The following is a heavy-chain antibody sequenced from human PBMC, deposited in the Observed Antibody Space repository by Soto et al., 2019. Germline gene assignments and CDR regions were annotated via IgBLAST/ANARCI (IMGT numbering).Heavy chain of an antibody. CDR2: MNPNSGNT. V-gene: IGHV1-8*01. J-gene: IGHJ3*02. CDR1: GYTFTSYD. D-gene: IGHD2-2*01. Sequence: ASVKVSCKASGYTFTSYDINWVRQATGQGLERMGWMNPNSGNTGYAQKFQGRVTMTRNTSISTAYMELSSLRSEDTAVYYCARGVIVVVPAAMSSGAFDIWGQGTMVTVSS. CDR3: ARGVIVVVPAAMSSGAFDI.